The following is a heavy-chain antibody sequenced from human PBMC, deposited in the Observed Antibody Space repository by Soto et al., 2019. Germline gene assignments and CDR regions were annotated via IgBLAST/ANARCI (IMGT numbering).Heavy chain of an antibody. J-gene: IGHJ4*02. CDR2: IYSGGST. V-gene: IGHV3-53*01. D-gene: IGHD3-3*01. CDR1: GLTVSSNY. CDR3: ATVEWLSLFDY. Sequence: PGGSLRLSCAASGLTVSSNYMIWVRQAPGKGLEWVSVIYSGGSTYYADSVKGRFTISRDNSKNSLYLQMNSLRAEDTAVYYCATVEWLSLFDYWGQGTLVTVSS.